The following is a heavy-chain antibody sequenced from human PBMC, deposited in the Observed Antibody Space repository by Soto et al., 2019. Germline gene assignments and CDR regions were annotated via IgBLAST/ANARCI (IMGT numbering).Heavy chain of an antibody. V-gene: IGHV3-74*01. CDR1: GFTFSSYW. J-gene: IGHJ4*02. Sequence: EVQLVESGGGLVQPGGSLRLSCAASGFTFSSYWMHWVRQAPGKGLVWVSRINSDGSSTSYADSVKGRFTISRDNPKNTLYLQINSLRAEDTAVYYCVRTSLVVAAATREDYWGQGTLVTVSS. CDR2: INSDGSST. CDR3: VRTSLVVAAATREDY. D-gene: IGHD2-15*01.